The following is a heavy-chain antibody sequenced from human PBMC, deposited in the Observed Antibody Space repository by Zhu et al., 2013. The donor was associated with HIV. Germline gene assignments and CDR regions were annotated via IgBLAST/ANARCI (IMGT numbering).Heavy chain of an antibody. J-gene: IGHJ6*02. Sequence: QVQLVRSGAEVKKPGSSVKVSCKASGGTFSSYAISWVRQAPGQGLEWMGGIIPIFGTANYAQKFQGRVTITADESTSTAYMELSSLRSEDTAVYYCARRIGLSSTTLMYYYYYGMDVWGQGTTVTVSS. D-gene: IGHD2-2*01. CDR1: GGTFSSYA. CDR2: IIPIFGTA. CDR3: ARRIGLSSTTLMYYYYYGMDV. V-gene: IGHV1-69*01.